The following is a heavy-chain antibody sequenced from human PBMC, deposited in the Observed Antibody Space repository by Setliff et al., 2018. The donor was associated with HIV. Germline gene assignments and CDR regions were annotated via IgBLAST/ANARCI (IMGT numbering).Heavy chain of an antibody. V-gene: IGHV4-38-2*01. J-gene: IGHJ6*02. CDR3: ARGGPTVAYGVDV. Sequence: SETLSLTCGVSGDSITGSFYWAWIRQPPGKGLEWIANIYPSGSIHPSGATNYNPSLKGRVTISLDTSNNQFSLKVNSVTAADTAIYYCARGGPTVAYGVDVWGQGTTVTVSS. CDR1: GDSITGSFY. D-gene: IGHD4-17*01. CDR2: IYPSGSIHPSGAT.